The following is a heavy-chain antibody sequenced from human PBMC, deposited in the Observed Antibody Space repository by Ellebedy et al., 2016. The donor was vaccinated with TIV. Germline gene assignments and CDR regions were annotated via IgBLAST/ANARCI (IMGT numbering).Heavy chain of an antibody. Sequence: GESLKISXEASGFTFSNSPMSWVRQAPGEGLQWVSGITGNGGTTYYSDSVKGRFTISRDNSKNTVSLQMNSLRVDDTAVYFCAKDLILTFFYGMDVWGQGTTVTVS. V-gene: IGHV3-23*01. CDR3: AKDLILTFFYGMDV. J-gene: IGHJ6*02. CDR2: ITGNGGTT. CDR1: GFTFSNSP.